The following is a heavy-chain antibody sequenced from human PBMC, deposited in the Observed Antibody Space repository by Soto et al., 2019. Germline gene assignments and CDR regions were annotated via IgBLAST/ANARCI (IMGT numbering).Heavy chain of an antibody. V-gene: IGHV4-4*02. D-gene: IGHD2-2*01. CDR3: ASLSVLPAATYDY. CDR2: ISHSGST. CDR1: SVSISSNKW. Sequence: QVQLQESGPGLVKPSGTLSLTCAVSSVSISSNKWWSWVRQPPGKGLEWIGEISHSGSTNYNPSLKSRVTISVDKSRNQFSLNLNSLTAADTAVYYCASLSVLPAATYDYWGHGSLVTVSS. J-gene: IGHJ4*01.